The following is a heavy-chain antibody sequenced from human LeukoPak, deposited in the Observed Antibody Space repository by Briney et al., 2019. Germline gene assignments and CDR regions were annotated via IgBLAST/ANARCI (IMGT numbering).Heavy chain of an antibody. J-gene: IGHJ4*02. CDR3: ARDRGSSWPFDC. V-gene: IGHV3-53*01. Sequence: PGGSLRLSCAASGFTFSSYDMSWVRQAPGKGLEWVSVIFDGNATYYADSVRGRFTVSRDKSKNTLNLQMNGLRVEDTGVYYCARDRGSSWPFDCWGQGTLVTASS. CDR2: IFDGNAT. D-gene: IGHD6-13*01. CDR1: GFTFSSYD.